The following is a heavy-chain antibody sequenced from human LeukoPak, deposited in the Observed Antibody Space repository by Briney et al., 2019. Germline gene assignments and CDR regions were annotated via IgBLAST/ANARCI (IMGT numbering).Heavy chain of an antibody. J-gene: IGHJ4*02. D-gene: IGHD3-3*01. CDR3: AKAYNVWSGYYLPAAH. V-gene: IGHV3-74*01. Sequence: GGSLRLSCAASGFTLSSYWMRWVRQTPGKGLVWVSRVNSDESSTAYADSVKGRFTISRDNSKNTRYLQMNSLRAEDTAVYYCAKAYNVWSGYYLPAAHGGQATLVTVSS. CDR2: VNSDESST. CDR1: GFTLSSYW.